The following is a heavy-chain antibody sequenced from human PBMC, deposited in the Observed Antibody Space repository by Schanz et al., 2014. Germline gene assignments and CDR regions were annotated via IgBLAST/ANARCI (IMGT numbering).Heavy chain of an antibody. V-gene: IGHV3-30*03. J-gene: IGHJ4*02. CDR1: GFTFSSYG. CDR3: ATEGPRGTRHPINYYYAMDN. Sequence: QVQLVESGGGVVQPGRSLRLSCAASGFTFSSYGMHWVRQSPGKGLEWVALISYDGSNKYYADSVKGRFTISRDSSKNTLYLQMNSLRADDTAVYYCATEGPRGTRHPINYYYAMDNWGQGTLVTVSS. D-gene: IGHD3-22*01. CDR2: ISYDGSNK.